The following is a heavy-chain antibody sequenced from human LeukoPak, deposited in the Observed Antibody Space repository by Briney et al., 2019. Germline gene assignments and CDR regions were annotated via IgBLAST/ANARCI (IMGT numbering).Heavy chain of an antibody. J-gene: IGHJ5*02. Sequence: PSQTLSLTRTVSGGSISSGSYYWSWIRQPPGEGLEWIGRIYTSGSTNYNPSLKSRVTISVDTSKNQFSLKLSSVTAADTAVYYCATSYYGSGSYWFPFDPWGQGTLVTVSS. CDR1: GGSISSGSYY. CDR2: IYTSGST. CDR3: ATSYYGSGSYWFPFDP. D-gene: IGHD3-10*01. V-gene: IGHV4-61*02.